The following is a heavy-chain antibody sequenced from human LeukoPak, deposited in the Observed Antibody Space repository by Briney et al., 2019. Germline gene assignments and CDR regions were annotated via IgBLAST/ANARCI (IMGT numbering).Heavy chain of an antibody. J-gene: IGHJ4*02. V-gene: IGHV1-24*01. Sequence: ASVKVSCKVSGYTLTELSMHWVRQAPGKGLEWMGGFDPEDGETIYAQKFQGRVTMTRDTSTSTVYMELSSLRSEDTAVYYCARGDTAPSDYWGQGTLVTVSS. CDR2: FDPEDGET. CDR3: ARGDTAPSDY. CDR1: GYTLTELS. D-gene: IGHD5-18*01.